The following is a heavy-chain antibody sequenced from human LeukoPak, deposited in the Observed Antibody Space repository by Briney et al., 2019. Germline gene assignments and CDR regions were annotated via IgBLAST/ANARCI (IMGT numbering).Heavy chain of an antibody. CDR1: GFTVSSNY. CDR2: IYSGGST. J-gene: IGHJ4*02. V-gene: IGHV3-53*01. CDR3: ARVAYSYGYVDY. D-gene: IGHD5-18*01. Sequence: GGSLRLSCAASGFTVSSNYMSWVRQAPGKGLEWVSVIYSGGSTYYADSVKGRFTISRDNSKNTLYLQMNSLRAEDTAVYYCARVAYSYGYVDYWGQGTLVTVSS.